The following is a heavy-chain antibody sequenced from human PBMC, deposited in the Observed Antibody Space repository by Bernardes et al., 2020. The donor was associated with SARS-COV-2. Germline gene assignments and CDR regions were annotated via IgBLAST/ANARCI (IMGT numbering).Heavy chain of an antibody. D-gene: IGHD4-17*01. J-gene: IGHJ4*01. CDR1: GFKFSSYE. V-gene: IGHV3-48*03. Sequence: GGSLRLSCAASGFKFSSYEMIWVRQAPGKGLEWVSYISDGGTTIYYADSVKGRFTISRDNAKNSLYLQMNSLRAEDTALYYCAREYGPSYYFDYWGHGTLVTVSS. CDR2: ISDGGTTI. CDR3: AREYGPSYYFDY.